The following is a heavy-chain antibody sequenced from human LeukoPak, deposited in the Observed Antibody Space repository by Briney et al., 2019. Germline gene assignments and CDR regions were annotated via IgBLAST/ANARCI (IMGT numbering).Heavy chain of an antibody. CDR2: IKQDGSEK. J-gene: IGHJ4*02. CDR1: GFTFSSYW. V-gene: IGHV3-7*01. Sequence: QAGGSLRLSCAASGFTFSSYWMSWVRQAPGKGLEWVANIKQDGSEKYYVDSVKGRFTISRDNAKNSLYLQMNSLRAEDTAVYYCARALPPIPIAVAGAALGYWGQGTLVTVSS. D-gene: IGHD6-19*01. CDR3: ARALPPIPIAVAGAALGY.